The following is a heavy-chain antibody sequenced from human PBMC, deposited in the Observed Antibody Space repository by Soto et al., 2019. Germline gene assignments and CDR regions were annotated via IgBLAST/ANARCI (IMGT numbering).Heavy chain of an antibody. CDR3: ARDRNQPRVVRYQRSGNWFEP. Sequence: SVKVSCKASGGTFSSYAISCVRQAPGQGLEWMGGIIPIFGTANYAQKFQGRVTITADESTSTAYMELSSLRSEDTAVYYCARDRNQPRVVRYQRSGNWFEPWGQGTLVTVSS. CDR2: IIPIFGTA. V-gene: IGHV1-69*13. D-gene: IGHD2-21*01. J-gene: IGHJ5*02. CDR1: GGTFSSYA.